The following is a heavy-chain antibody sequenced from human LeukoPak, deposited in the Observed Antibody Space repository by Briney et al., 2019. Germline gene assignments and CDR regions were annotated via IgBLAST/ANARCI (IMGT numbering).Heavy chain of an antibody. CDR2: IYYSGST. J-gene: IGHJ5*02. CDR3: ARGPFNYYGSGSYLYNWFDP. CDR1: GGSISSYY. V-gene: IGHV4-59*01. D-gene: IGHD3-10*01. Sequence: PSETLSLTCTVSGGSISSYYWSWIRQPPGKGLEWIGYIYYSGSTNYNPSLKSRVTISVDTSKNQFSLKLSSVTAEDTAVYYCARGPFNYYGSGSYLYNWFDPWGQGTLVTVSS.